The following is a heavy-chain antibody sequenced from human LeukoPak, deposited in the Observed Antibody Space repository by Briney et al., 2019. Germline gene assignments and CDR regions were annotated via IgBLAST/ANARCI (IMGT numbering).Heavy chain of an antibody. CDR2: IYTGGGST. Sequence: GGSLRLSCAASGFTVSSNYMSWVRQAPGKGLEWVSVIYTGGGSTYYADSVKGRFTISRDNAKNSLYLQMNSLRAEDTAVYYCARDSDDFWSGYYPPLYYYYYYMDVWGKGTTVTVSS. D-gene: IGHD3-3*01. CDR1: GFTVSSNY. J-gene: IGHJ6*03. CDR3: ARDSDDFWSGYYPPLYYYYYYMDV. V-gene: IGHV3-53*01.